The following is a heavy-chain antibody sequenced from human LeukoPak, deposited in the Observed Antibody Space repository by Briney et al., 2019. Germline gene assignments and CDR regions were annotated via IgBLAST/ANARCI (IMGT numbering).Heavy chain of an antibody. D-gene: IGHD2-21*02. CDR1: GYTLTELS. Sequence: ASVKVSCKVSGYTLTELSMHWVRQAPGKGLEWMGGFDPEDGETIYAQKFQGRVTMTEDTSTDTAYMELSRLRSEDTAVYYCATYRPAYCGGDCYRFDYWGQGTLVTVSS. V-gene: IGHV1-24*01. CDR2: FDPEDGET. CDR3: ATYRPAYCGGDCYRFDY. J-gene: IGHJ4*02.